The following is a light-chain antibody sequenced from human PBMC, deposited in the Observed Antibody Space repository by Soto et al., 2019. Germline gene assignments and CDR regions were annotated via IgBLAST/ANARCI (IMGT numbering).Light chain of an antibody. CDR2: EVS. CDR3: SSYAGSNNVV. CDR1: SSDVGGYNY. V-gene: IGLV2-8*01. Sequence: QSVLTQPPSPPGSPGQSVTISCTGTSSDVGGYNYVSWYQQHPGKPPKLMIYEVSKRPSGVPDRFSGSKSGNTASLTVSGLQAEDGAEYYCSSYAGSNNVVFGGGTTLTVL. J-gene: IGLJ2*01.